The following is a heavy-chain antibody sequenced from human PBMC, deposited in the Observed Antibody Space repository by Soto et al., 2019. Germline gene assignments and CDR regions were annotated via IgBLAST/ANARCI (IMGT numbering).Heavy chain of an antibody. J-gene: IGHJ4*02. CDR1: GGSISSYY. D-gene: IGHD1-26*01. Sequence: QVQLQESGPGLVKPSETLSLTCTVSGGSISSYYWSWIRQPPGKGLEWIGYIYYSGSTNYNPSLRRRVTMSVDTSENQCSLKLSAVTAADTAVYYCARGGGSPDSWGQGTLVTVSS. CDR2: IYYSGST. V-gene: IGHV4-59*08. CDR3: ARGGGSPDS.